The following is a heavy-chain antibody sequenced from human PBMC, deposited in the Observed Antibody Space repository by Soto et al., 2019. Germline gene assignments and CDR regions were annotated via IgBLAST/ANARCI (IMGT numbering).Heavy chain of an antibody. V-gene: IGHV3-30-3*01. J-gene: IGHJ4*02. CDR2: ISYDGSNK. D-gene: IGHD3-16*01. CDR3: ARAGFNYDFDY. CDR1: GFTFSNYA. Sequence: QVQVVESGGGVVQPGRSLRLSCAASGFTFSNYAMHWVRQAPGKGLEWVAVISYDGSNKYYADSVKGRLTISRDNSKNTVYLQLNSLRAEATAVYFCARAGFNYDFDYWGLGTLVTVSS.